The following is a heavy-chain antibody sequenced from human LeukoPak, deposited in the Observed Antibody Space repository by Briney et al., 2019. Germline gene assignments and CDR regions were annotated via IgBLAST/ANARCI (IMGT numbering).Heavy chain of an antibody. Sequence: PSETLSLTCAVYGGSFSGYYWSWIRQPPGKGLEWIGEINHSGSTNYNPSLKSRVTISVDTSKNQFSLKLSSVTAADTAVYYCASDSSGAVAFDIWGQGTMVIVSS. CDR2: INHSGST. V-gene: IGHV4-34*01. D-gene: IGHD3-22*01. CDR1: GGSFSGYY. CDR3: ASDSSGAVAFDI. J-gene: IGHJ3*02.